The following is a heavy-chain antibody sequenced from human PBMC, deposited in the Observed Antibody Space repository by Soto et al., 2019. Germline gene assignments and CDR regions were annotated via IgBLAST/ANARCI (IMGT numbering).Heavy chain of an antibody. J-gene: IGHJ6*02. D-gene: IGHD1-26*01. Sequence: EVQLVESGGGLVKPGGSLRLSCAASGFTFSDYDMTWVRQAPGKGLEWVSSITSNSIYKYSADSLKGRFTISRDNAKNTLFLQIRSLRAEDTAVYYCARDLSGGNYYYHGLDVWGQGTTVTVSS. V-gene: IGHV3-21*01. CDR2: ITSNSIYK. CDR1: GFTFSDYD. CDR3: ARDLSGGNYYYHGLDV.